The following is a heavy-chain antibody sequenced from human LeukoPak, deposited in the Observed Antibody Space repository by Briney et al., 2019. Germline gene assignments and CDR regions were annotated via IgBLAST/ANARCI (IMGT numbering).Heavy chain of an antibody. Sequence: KSSETLSLTCAVYGGSFSGYYWSWIRQPPGKGLEWIGEINHSGSTNYNPSLKSRVTISVDTSKNQFSLKLSSVTAADTAVYYCARGSSSSKLDYWGQGTLVTVSS. J-gene: IGHJ4*02. CDR3: ARGSSSSKLDY. D-gene: IGHD6-6*01. V-gene: IGHV4-34*01. CDR2: INHSGST. CDR1: GGSFSGYY.